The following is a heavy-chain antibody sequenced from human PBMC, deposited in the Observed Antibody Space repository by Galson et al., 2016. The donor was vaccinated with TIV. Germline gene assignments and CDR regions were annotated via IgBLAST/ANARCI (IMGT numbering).Heavy chain of an antibody. J-gene: IGHJ4*02. Sequence: SLRLSCAVSGFTFSNYWMTWVRQAPGKGLEWVANIKEDGSEKNYVDLVKGRFTNSRDNAKNSLYLQMNSVRAEDTAVYYCARGGSDSDYWGQGTLVTVSS. D-gene: IGHD2-21*01. CDR1: GFTFSNYW. CDR2: IKEDGSEK. CDR3: ARGGSDSDY. V-gene: IGHV3-7*01.